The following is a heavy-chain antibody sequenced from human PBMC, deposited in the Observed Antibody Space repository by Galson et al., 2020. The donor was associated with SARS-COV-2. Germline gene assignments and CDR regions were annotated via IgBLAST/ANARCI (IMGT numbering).Heavy chain of an antibody. CDR2: ISNDGSNK. D-gene: IGHD1-26*01. CDR3: ARPRSGSYLYWFDP. J-gene: IGHJ5*02. Sequence: KGLEFLAVISNDGSNKYYTESVKGRFTISRDNSKKPLYLQMNSLRAEDTAVYYCARPRSGSYLYWFDPWGQGTLVTVFS. V-gene: IGHV3-30*03.